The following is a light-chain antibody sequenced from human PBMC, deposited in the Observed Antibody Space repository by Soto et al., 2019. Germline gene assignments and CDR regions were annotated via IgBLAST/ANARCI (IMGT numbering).Light chain of an antibody. V-gene: IGLV1-40*01. Sequence: QSVLTQPPSVSGAPGQRVTISCTGSSSNIGAGYDVHWYQQRPGTAPKLLIYGNKNRPSGVPDRFSGSKSGTSASLAITGLQAEDEADYYCSSYTSSSTVVFGGGTKLTVL. CDR3: SSYTSSSTVV. CDR1: SSNIGAGYD. J-gene: IGLJ2*01. CDR2: GNK.